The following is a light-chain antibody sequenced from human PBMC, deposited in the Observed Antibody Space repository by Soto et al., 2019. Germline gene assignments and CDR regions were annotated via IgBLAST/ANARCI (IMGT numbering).Light chain of an antibody. V-gene: IGLV1-40*01. Sequence: QSVLTQPPSVSGAPGQRVTISCTGSSSNIGAGYDVHWYQQRPGTAPKLLIYGNKNRPSGVPDRFSGSKSGTSASLAITGLQAEDEADYYCSSYTSSSTVVFGGGTKLTVL. CDR3: SSYTSSSTVV. CDR1: SSNIGAGYD. J-gene: IGLJ2*01. CDR2: GNK.